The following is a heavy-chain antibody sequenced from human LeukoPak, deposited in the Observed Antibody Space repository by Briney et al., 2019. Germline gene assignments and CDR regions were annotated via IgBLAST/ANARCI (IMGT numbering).Heavy chain of an antibody. CDR3: ARHTDSSGYYGGGYWFDP. J-gene: IGHJ5*02. CDR1: GGSFSGYY. V-gene: IGHV4-34*01. Sequence: SETLSLTCAVYGGSFSGYYWSWIRQPPGKGLEWIGEINHSGSTNYNPSLKSRVTISVDTSKNQFSLKLSSVTAADTAVYYCARHTDSSGYYGGGYWFDPWGQGTLVTVSS. D-gene: IGHD3-22*01. CDR2: INHSGST.